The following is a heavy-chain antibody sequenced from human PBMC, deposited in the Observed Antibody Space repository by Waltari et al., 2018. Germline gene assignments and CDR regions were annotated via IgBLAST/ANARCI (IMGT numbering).Heavy chain of an antibody. CDR2: IRHTGDT. J-gene: IGHJ4*03. D-gene: IGHD6-19*01. V-gene: IGHV4-59*08. Sequence: QVQLQESGPGLVTSSETLSLTCPVSGVSVSGYFWNWIRQAPGKGPEWIGYIRHTGDTKQNPSLKSRVTMSVDTSRNDFSLRLSSVTAADTAVYYCALWESGWRAFRFWGQGTLGTVSS. CDR1: GVSVSGYF. CDR3: ALWESGWRAFRF.